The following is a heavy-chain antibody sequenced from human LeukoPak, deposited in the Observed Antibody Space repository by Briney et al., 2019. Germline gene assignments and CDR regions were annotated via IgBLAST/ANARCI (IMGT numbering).Heavy chain of an antibody. Sequence: GGSLRLSCAASGFTFSSYSMHWVRQAPGKGLEWVSYISRGSSTIYYADSVKGRFTISRDNAKNSLYLQMNSLRAEDTAVYYCARLHYDVLTGPFDYWGQGTLVTVSS. CDR3: ARLHYDVLTGPFDY. D-gene: IGHD3-9*01. J-gene: IGHJ4*02. V-gene: IGHV3-48*01. CDR2: ISRGSSTI. CDR1: GFTFSSYS.